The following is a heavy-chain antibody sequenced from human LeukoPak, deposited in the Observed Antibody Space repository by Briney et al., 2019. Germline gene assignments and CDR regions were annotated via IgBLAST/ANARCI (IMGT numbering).Heavy chain of an antibody. Sequence: PLETLSLTCAVYGGSFSGYYWSWISQPPGKGLEWIGEINHSGSTNYNPCLKSRVTISVDTSKNQFSLKLSSVTAADTAVYYCATSIAARPSDYWGQGTLVIVSS. V-gene: IGHV4-34*01. CDR2: INHSGST. CDR3: ATSIAARPSDY. CDR1: GGSFSGYY. D-gene: IGHD6-6*01. J-gene: IGHJ4*02.